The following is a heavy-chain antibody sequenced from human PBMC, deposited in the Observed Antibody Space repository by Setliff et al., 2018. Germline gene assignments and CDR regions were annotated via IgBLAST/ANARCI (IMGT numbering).Heavy chain of an antibody. CDR2: LHTSGST. J-gene: IGHJ5*02. Sequence: SETLSLTCAVSGASINSGTYYWSWIRQPAGKGLEWVGRLHTSGSTTYNPSLQSRVTISVDTSKNHFSLNLTSVTAADTAVYFCARDVFDFRTGQGGPWGQGTRVTVSS. CDR3: ARDVFDFRTGQGGP. CDR1: GASINSGTYY. V-gene: IGHV4-61*02. D-gene: IGHD3-3*01.